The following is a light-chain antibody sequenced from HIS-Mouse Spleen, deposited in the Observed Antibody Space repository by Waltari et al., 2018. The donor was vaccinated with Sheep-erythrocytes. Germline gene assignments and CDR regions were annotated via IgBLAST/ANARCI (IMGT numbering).Light chain of an antibody. CDR2: EDS. V-gene: IGLV3-10*01. J-gene: IGLJ3*02. CDR3: YSTDSSGNHWV. CDR1: ALPNKY. Sequence: SYELTQPPSVSVSPGQTARITCSGAALPNKYAYWYQQKSGQAPVLVIYEDSKRPSGIPERFSGSSSGTMATLTISGAQVEDDADYYCYSTDSSGNHWVFGGGTKLTVL.